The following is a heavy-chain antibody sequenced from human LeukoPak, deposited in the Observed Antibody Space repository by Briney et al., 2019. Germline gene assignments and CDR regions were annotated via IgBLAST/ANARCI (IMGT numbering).Heavy chain of an antibody. CDR3: ASGFSIAAADTGYSDY. CDR2: INLNSGSK. D-gene: IGHD6-13*01. V-gene: IGHV1-2*02. CDR1: GYTFTAYY. Sequence: AAGKVCCKASGYTFTAYYMDWVRQAPGQGLGLMGWINLNSGSKKYAEKFQGRLTMTRDTSISTAYMELSRLRSDDTAVYYCASGFSIAAADTGYSDYWGQGTLVTVSS. J-gene: IGHJ4*02.